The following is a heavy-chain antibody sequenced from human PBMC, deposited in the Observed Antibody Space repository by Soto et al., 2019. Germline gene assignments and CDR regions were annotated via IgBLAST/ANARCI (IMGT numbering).Heavy chain of an antibody. D-gene: IGHD1-1*01. J-gene: IGHJ4*02. Sequence: SETLSLTCSVSGFAISRGYYWSWVRQPPGKGLEWIGSIYPSVSSYHNPSLATRLRLSIDTSKNQFTLNLTSVTAADTALYFCAREKVGTTFFDDWGQGIQVTVSS. CDR2: IYPSVSS. CDR3: AREKVGTTFFDD. V-gene: IGHV4-38-2*02. CDR1: GFAISRGYY.